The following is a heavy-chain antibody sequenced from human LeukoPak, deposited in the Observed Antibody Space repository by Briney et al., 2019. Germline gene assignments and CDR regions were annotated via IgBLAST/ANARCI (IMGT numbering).Heavy chain of an antibody. Sequence: SETLSLTGTVSGGSIFSYYWNWLRQPPGKGLEWVGYIYSNGITSYNPSLRSRGTISIATSKNQFSLRLRSVTAADTAIYYCARRAYYDRSGYSPASGYFDLWGRGTLVSVSS. CDR2: IYSNGIT. J-gene: IGHJ2*01. CDR1: GGSIFSYY. CDR3: ARRAYYDRSGYSPASGYFDL. V-gene: IGHV4-4*08. D-gene: IGHD3-22*01.